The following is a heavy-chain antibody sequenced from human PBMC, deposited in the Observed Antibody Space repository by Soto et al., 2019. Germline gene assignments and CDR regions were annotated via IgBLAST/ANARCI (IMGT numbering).Heavy chain of an antibody. CDR2: IIPIFGTA. J-gene: IGHJ4*02. CDR3: TTDNLGDY. Sequence: EALVNLYRKASVYSLSSYAISWVRQAPGQGLEWMGGIIPIFGTANYAQKFQGRVTITADESTSTAYMELSSLRSEDTAVYYCTTDNLGDYWGQGTLVTVSS. D-gene: IGHD3-16*01. V-gene: IGHV1-69*01. CDR1: VYSLSSYA.